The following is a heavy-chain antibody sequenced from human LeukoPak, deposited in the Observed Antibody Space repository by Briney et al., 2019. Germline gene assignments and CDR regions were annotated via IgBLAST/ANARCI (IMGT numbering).Heavy chain of an antibody. CDR1: GGSISSYY. D-gene: IGHD1-1*01. CDR3: ARHGTPTSSSIDY. J-gene: IGHJ4*02. V-gene: IGHV4-59*08. Sequence: SETLSLTCTDSGGSISSYYWSWIRQPPGKGLEWIGYIYYSGSTNYNPSLKSRVTISVDTSKNQFSLKLSSVTAADTAVYYCARHGTPTSSSIDYWGQGTLVTVSS. CDR2: IYYSGST.